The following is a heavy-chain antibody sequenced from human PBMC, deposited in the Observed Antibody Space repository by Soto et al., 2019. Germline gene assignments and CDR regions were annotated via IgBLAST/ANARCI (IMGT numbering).Heavy chain of an antibody. Sequence: ASVKVSCKASGYTFTGYYMHWVRQAPGQGLEWMGWINPNSGGTNYAQKFQGWVTMTRDTSISTAYMELSRLRSDDTAVYYCARDKRDQLLHDTADYYYYGMDVWGQGTTVTVSS. CDR3: ARDKRDQLLHDTADYYYYGMDV. D-gene: IGHD2-2*01. CDR2: INPNSGGT. V-gene: IGHV1-2*04. CDR1: GYTFTGYY. J-gene: IGHJ6*02.